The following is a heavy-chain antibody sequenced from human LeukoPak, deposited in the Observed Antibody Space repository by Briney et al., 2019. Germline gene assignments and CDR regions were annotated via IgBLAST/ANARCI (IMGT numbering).Heavy chain of an antibody. Sequence: GASVKVSCKASGYTFTGYYMHWVRQAPGQGLEWMGWINPNSGGTNYAQKFQGRVTMTRDTAISTAYMELSRLRSDDTAVYYCARDRGAAAGIGYWGQGTLVTVSS. CDR1: GYTFTGYY. D-gene: IGHD6-13*01. CDR2: INPNSGGT. CDR3: ARDRGAAAGIGY. J-gene: IGHJ4*02. V-gene: IGHV1-2*02.